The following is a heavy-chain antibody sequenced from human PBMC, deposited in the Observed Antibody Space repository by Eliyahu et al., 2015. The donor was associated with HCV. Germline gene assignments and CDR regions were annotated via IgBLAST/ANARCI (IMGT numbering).Heavy chain of an antibody. CDR3: ARDRMGGSGWYAYYFDY. D-gene: IGHD6-19*01. Sequence: QVQLVQSGAEVKKPGASVKVSCKASGYTFTSYYMHWVRQAPGQGLEWMGIINPSGGSTSYAQKFQGRVTMTRDTSTSTVYMELSSLRSEDTAVYYCARDRMGGSGWYAYYFDYWGQGTLVTVSS. V-gene: IGHV1-46*01. CDR1: GYTFTSYY. CDR2: INPSGGST. J-gene: IGHJ4*02.